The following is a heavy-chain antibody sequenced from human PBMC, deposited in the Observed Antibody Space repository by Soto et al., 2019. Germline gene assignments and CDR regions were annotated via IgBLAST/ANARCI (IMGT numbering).Heavy chain of an antibody. J-gene: IGHJ4*02. Sequence: ETLSLTCTVSGCSISSYFYIWVRQPPGKGLEWIGSVYYTGTTDYNPSLKSRVTISVDTSKTQFSLNLRSVTAADTAVYYCARALAAVPRAFDYWGRGTLVTVSS. V-gene: IGHV4-59*01. CDR1: GCSISSYF. CDR3: ARALAAVPRAFDY. CDR2: VYYTGTT. D-gene: IGHD6-13*01.